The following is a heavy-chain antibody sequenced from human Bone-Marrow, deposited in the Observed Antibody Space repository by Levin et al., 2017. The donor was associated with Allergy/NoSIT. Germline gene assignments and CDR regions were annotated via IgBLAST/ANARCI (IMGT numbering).Heavy chain of an antibody. CDR3: AQISGGYPTDY. D-gene: IGHD1-26*01. V-gene: IGHV3-30-3*02. J-gene: IGHJ4*02. CDR1: LSFRSHS. CDR2: IRNDGKYE. Sequence: GGSLRLSCGLSFRSHSTHWVRQAPGRGLEWVALIRNDGKYERYAEFVKGRFTVSRDSSSNTVSLQMNGLRVEDTAVYYCAQISGGYPTDYWGQGTLVTVSS.